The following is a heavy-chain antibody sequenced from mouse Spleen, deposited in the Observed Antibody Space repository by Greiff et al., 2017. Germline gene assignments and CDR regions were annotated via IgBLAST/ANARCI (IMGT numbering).Heavy chain of an antibody. J-gene: IGHJ2*01. D-gene: IGHD1-2*01. CDR2: IHPNSGST. V-gene: IGHV1-64*01. CDR1: GYTFTSYW. Sequence: QVQLKQPGAELVKPGASVKLSCKASGYTFTSYWMHWVKQRPGQGLEWIGMIHPNSGSTNYNEKFKSKATLTVDKSSSTAYMQLSSLTSEDSAVYYCARAFLLRPYFDYWGQGTTLTVSS. CDR3: ARAFLLRPYFDY.